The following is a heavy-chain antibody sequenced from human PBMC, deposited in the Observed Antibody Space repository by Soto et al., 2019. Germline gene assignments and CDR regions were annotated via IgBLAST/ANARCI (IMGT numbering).Heavy chain of an antibody. Sequence: SETLSLTCTVSGGSIGSYSWNWTRQPPGKGLEWIGYIYHNGSTNYNPSLKSRVTLSVDTSKNQFSLKLSSVTAADTAVYYCARLSSYYYYYMDVWAKGPRSPSP. CDR2: IYHNGST. V-gene: IGHV4-59*08. CDR3: ARLSSYYYYYMDV. CDR1: GGSIGSYS. J-gene: IGHJ6*03.